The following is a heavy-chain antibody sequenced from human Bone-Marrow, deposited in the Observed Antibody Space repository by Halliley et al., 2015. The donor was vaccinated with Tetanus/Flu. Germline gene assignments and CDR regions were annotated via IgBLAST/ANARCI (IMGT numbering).Heavy chain of an antibody. Sequence: GLEWVSSISGTSSYIYPADSVKGRFTISRDNAKNSLFLQMDSLRAEDTAVYYCTRERELYFDYWGQGSLVTVSS. CDR2: ISGTSSYI. D-gene: IGHD1-7*01. J-gene: IGHJ4*02. V-gene: IGHV3-21*01. CDR3: TRERELYFDY.